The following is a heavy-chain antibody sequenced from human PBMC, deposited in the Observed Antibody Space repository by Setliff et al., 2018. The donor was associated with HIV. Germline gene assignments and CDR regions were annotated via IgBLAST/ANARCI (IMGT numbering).Heavy chain of an antibody. J-gene: IGHJ3*02. D-gene: IGHD3-22*01. CDR3: ARGATYYYDSSGYYSLWADAFDI. V-gene: IGHV1-69*10. Sequence: SVKVSCKASGGTFSSYAVSWVRQAPGQGLEWMGGIIPILGIKKYPQTFQCRVTITEDKSTRTAYMELSSLRSEDTAVYYCARGATYYYDSSGYYSLWADAFDIWGQGTMVTVSS. CDR2: IIPILGIK. CDR1: GGTFSSYA.